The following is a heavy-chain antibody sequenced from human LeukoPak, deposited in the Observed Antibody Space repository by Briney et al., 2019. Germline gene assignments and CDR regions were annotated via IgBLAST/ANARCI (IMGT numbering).Heavy chain of an antibody. V-gene: IGHV4-59*12. Sequence: PSETLSLTCTVSGGSISSYYWSWIRQPPGKGLEWIGYIYYSGSTNYNPSLKSRVTISVDTSKNQFSLKLSSVTAADTAVYYCARGRSWPKNWFDPWGQGTLVTVSS. CDR1: GGSISSYY. CDR2: IYYSGST. J-gene: IGHJ5*02. D-gene: IGHD6-13*01. CDR3: ARGRSWPKNWFDP.